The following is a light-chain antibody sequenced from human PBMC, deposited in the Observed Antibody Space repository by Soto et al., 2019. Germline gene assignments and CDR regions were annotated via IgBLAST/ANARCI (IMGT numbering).Light chain of an antibody. V-gene: IGLV2-14*01. Sequence: QSVLTQPASVSGSPGQSITISCTGTSSDVGGYNYVSWYQQYPGKAPKLMIYDVDTRPSGVSNRFSGSKSGNTASLTISGLQADDEADYYFSSYTNSNTLVFGSGTKLTVL. CDR1: SSDVGGYNY. J-gene: IGLJ1*01. CDR2: DVD. CDR3: SSYTNSNTLV.